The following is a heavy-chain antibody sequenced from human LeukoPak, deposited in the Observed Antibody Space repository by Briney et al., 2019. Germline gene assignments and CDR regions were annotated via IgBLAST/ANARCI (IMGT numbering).Heavy chain of an antibody. CDR2: ISGSGGST. D-gene: IGHD5-18*01. V-gene: IGHV3-23*01. J-gene: IGHJ4*02. Sequence: PGGSLRLSCAASGFTFSSYAMSWVRQAPGKGLEWVSAISGSGGSTYYADSVKGRFTISRDNSKNTLYLQMNSLRAEDTAVYYCARPHLTYSYGPPDYWGQGTLVTVSS. CDR1: GFTFSSYA. CDR3: ARPHLTYSYGPPDY.